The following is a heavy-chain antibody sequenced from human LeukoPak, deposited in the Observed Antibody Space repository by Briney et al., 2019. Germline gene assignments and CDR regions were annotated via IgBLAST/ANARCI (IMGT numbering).Heavy chain of an antibody. D-gene: IGHD5-24*01. Sequence: GGSLRLSCAASGFMFDDYAMHRVRQVPGRGLEWVSLISGDAVSSFYTDSVKGRFTISRDNNNSSLSLQMRRLTTEDTAFYYCVREQFSHTSNYFDNWGQGILVTVSS. V-gene: IGHV3-43*02. CDR1: GFMFDDYA. CDR3: VREQFSHTSNYFDN. CDR2: ISGDAVSS. J-gene: IGHJ4*02.